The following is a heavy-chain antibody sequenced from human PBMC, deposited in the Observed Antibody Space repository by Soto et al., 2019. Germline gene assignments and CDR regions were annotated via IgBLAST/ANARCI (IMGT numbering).Heavy chain of an antibody. V-gene: IGHV3-9*01. CDR1: GFTFDDSA. CDR3: AKLARGGSSWSDY. CDR2: ISWNSGTI. D-gene: IGHD6-13*01. J-gene: IGHJ4*02. Sequence: GGSLRLSCAASGFTFDDSAMHWVRQAPGKGLEWVSGISWNSGTIGYADSVKGRFTISRDNAKKSLYLQMNSLRAEDTALYYCAKLARGGSSWSDYWGQGTLVTVSS.